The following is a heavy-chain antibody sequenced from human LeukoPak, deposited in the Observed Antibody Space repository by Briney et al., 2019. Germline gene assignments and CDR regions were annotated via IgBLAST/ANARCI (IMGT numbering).Heavy chain of an antibody. V-gene: IGHV4-59*11. Sequence: SETLSLTCTVSGGSITSHYWSSIRQAPGKGRDWVVHMHSNGRTNYKSSLQSRVTISLNTSRNQFSMKMPSVHAADPAVYFCAGETIMIFGVGLGYFDLWGRGTLLTVSS. CDR1: GGSITSHY. CDR3: AGETIMIFGVGLGYFDL. CDR2: MHSNGRT. J-gene: IGHJ2*01. D-gene: IGHD3-3*01.